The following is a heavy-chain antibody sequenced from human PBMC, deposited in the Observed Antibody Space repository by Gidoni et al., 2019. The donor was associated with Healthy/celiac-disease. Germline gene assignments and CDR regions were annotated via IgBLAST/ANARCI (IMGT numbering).Heavy chain of an antibody. Sequence: QVQPVESGGGVVQPGRSLRLSCAAPGFASSIYGMHWARQGPGKGLAWVGVLWYDGSNKCCADSVKGRFTISRANSKNTLYLQMNSLRAEDTAVYYCAKEHYCCYYGMDVWGQGTTVTVSS. V-gene: IGHV3-33*06. CDR1: GFASSIYG. CDR3: AKEHYCCYYGMDV. J-gene: IGHJ6*02. CDR2: LWYDGSNK.